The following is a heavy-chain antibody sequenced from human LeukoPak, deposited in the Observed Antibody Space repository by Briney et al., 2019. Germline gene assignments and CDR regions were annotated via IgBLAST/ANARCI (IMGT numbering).Heavy chain of an antibody. D-gene: IGHD6-13*01. CDR1: GFTLSSYD. V-gene: IGHV3-48*03. J-gene: IGHJ4*02. CDR2: ISRTGNSI. CDR3: ARGPYSSNWYVDY. Sequence: PGGSLRLSCTASGFTLSSYDMNWVRQAPGKGLEWISYISRTGNSIYYADSVKGRFTISRDSAKNSLYLQMNSLRAEDTAVYYCARGPYSSNWYVDYWGQGTLVTVAS.